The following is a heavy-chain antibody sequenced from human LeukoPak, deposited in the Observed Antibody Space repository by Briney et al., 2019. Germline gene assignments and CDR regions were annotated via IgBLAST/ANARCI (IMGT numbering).Heavy chain of an antibody. J-gene: IGHJ4*02. CDR3: ATGFGEALHY. V-gene: IGHV3-23*01. Sequence: GGSLRLSCAASGFTFSSYAMSWVSQAPGKGLEWVSAIRGSGSSTYSAAPLTGRFTISRDNSKNTLYLQMNSLRAEDTAVYYCATGFGEALHYWGQGTLVTVSS. CDR2: IRGSGSST. CDR1: GFTFSSYA. D-gene: IGHD3-10*01.